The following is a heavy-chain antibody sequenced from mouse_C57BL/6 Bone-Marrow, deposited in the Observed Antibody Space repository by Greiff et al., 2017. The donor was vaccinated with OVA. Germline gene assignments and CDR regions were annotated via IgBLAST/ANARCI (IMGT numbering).Heavy chain of an antibody. CDR1: GYTFTSYW. CDR2: IDPYDSYT. J-gene: IGHJ1*03. Sequence: QVQLQQPGAELVRPGTSVKLSCKASGYTFTSYWMHWVKQRPGQGLEWIGVIDPYDSYTNYNQKFKGKATLTVDKSSSTAYMQLSSLTSEDSAVYYCARWGLFLDVWGTGTTVTVSS. CDR3: ARWGLFLDV. D-gene: IGHD3-3*01. V-gene: IGHV1-59*01.